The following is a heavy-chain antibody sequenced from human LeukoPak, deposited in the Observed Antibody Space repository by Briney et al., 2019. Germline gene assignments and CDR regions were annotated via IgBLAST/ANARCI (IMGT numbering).Heavy chain of an antibody. D-gene: IGHD2-8*01. CDR2: IWFDKNQ. Sequence: GRSLRHSCAASGFILNDYGMHWVRQAPGKGLEWVADIWFDKNQHFADSVKGRFAISRDNSKNTVYLQINSLRAEDTAVYYCARDRHCVNGVCHSPPGMDVWGQGTTATVSS. J-gene: IGHJ6*02. CDR1: GFILNDYG. V-gene: IGHV3-33*01. CDR3: ARDRHCVNGVCHSPPGMDV.